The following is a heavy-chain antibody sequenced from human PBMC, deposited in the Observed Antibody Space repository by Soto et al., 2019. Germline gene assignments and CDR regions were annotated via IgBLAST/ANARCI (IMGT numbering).Heavy chain of an antibody. D-gene: IGHD2-21*01. CDR2: FDPEDGET. CDR1: GYTLTELS. CDR3: ATGINRSYYYYYGMDV. Sequence: ASVKVSCKVSGYTLTELSMHWVRQAPGKGLEWMGGFDPEDGETIYAQKFQGRVTMTEDTSTDTAYMELSSLRSEDTAVYYCATGINRSYYYYYGMDVWGQGTTVTVSS. V-gene: IGHV1-24*01. J-gene: IGHJ6*02.